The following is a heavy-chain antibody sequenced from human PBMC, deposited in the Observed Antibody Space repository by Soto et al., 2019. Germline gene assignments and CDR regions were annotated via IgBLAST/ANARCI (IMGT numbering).Heavy chain of an antibody. CDR2: INPNSGGT. CDR3: ARNGIAVAGTYYYYYMDV. Sequence: GASVKVSCKASGYTFTSYGISWVRQAPGQGLEWMGWINPNSGGTNYAQKFQGWVTMTRDTSISTAYMELSRLRSDDTAVYYCARNGIAVAGTYYYYYMDVWGKGTTVTVSS. V-gene: IGHV1-2*04. CDR1: GYTFTSYG. D-gene: IGHD6-19*01. J-gene: IGHJ6*03.